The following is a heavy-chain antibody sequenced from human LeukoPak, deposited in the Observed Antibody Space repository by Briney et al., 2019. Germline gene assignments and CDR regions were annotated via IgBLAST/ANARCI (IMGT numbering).Heavy chain of an antibody. Sequence: GGSLRLSCAAAGFTFTNYWMIWVRQAPGKGLEWVANIKEDGSAEFYVDSVKGRFTLSRDNAKNSLYLQMNSLRAEDTAVYYCARAPMVAANSEDYWGQGTLVTVSS. CDR3: ARAPMVAANSEDY. V-gene: IGHV3-7*01. J-gene: IGHJ4*02. D-gene: IGHD2-15*01. CDR2: IKEDGSAE. CDR1: GFTFTNYW.